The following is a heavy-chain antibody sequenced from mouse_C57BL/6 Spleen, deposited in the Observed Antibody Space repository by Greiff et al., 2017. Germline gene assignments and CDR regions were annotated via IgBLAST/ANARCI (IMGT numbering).Heavy chain of an antibody. Sequence: VQLQQPGAELVKPGASVKLSCKASGYTFTSYWMHWVKQRPGQGLEWIGMIHPNSGSTNYNEKFKSKATLTVDKSSSTAYMQLSSLTSEDSAVXYCARSCDDYDYFDYWGQGTTLTVSS. CDR1: GYTFTSYW. D-gene: IGHD2-4*01. CDR2: IHPNSGST. CDR3: ARSCDDYDYFDY. V-gene: IGHV1-64*01. J-gene: IGHJ2*01.